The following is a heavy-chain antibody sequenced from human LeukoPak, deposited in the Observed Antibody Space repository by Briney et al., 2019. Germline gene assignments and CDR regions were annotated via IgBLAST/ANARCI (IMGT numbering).Heavy chain of an antibody. V-gene: IGHV1-18*01. CDR1: GYTFTSYG. D-gene: IGHD6-19*01. J-gene: IGHJ5*02. CDR3: ARDRAVGNSSGWHNWFDP. CDR2: ISAYNGNT. Sequence: ASVKVSCKASGYTFTSYGISWVRQAPGQGLEGMGWISAYNGNTNYAQKLQGRVTMTTDTSTSTAYMELRSLRSDDTAVYYCARDRAVGNSSGWHNWFDPWGQGTLVTVSS.